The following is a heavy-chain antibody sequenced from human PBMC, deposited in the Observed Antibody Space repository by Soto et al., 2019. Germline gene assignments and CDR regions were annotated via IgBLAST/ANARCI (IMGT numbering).Heavy chain of an antibody. CDR2: IWYDGSNK. V-gene: IGHV3-33*01. D-gene: IGHD3-10*01. Sequence: QVQLVESGGGVVQPGRSLRLSCAASGFTFSSYGMHWVRQAPGKGLEWVAVIWYDGSNKYYADSVKGRFTIYRDNSKNTLYLQMNSLRAEDTAVYYCAREGITMVRGVISPYYFDYWGQGTLVTVSS. CDR3: AREGITMVRGVISPYYFDY. J-gene: IGHJ4*02. CDR1: GFTFSSYG.